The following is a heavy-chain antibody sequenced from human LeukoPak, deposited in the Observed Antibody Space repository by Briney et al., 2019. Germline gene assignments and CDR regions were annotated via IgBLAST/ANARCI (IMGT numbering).Heavy chain of an antibody. CDR2: MNPNSGNT. D-gene: IGHD3-22*01. Sequence: GASVKVSCKASGYTFTSYDINWVRQATGQGLEWMGWMNPNSGNTGYAQKFQGGVTMTRNASISTAYMELSSLRSEDTAVYYCARGPTPMGYYYDSSGYSYWGQGTLVTVSS. J-gene: IGHJ4*02. CDR3: ARGPTPMGYYYDSSGYSY. V-gene: IGHV1-8*01. CDR1: GYTFTSYD.